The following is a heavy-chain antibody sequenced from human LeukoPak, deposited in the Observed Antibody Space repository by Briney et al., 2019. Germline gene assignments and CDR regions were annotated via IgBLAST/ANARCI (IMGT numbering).Heavy chain of an antibody. CDR3: VSHSGGYAS. CDR1: GGSISSYY. J-gene: IGHJ5*02. Sequence: SETLSLTCTVSGGSISSYYWSWIRQPAGKGLESIGHISTSGSAYYNPSLKSRVTISVDTSKNQFSLKLSSVTAADTAVYYCVSHSGGYASWGQGTLLTVSS. V-gene: IGHV4-4*07. D-gene: IGHD5-12*01. CDR2: ISTSGSA.